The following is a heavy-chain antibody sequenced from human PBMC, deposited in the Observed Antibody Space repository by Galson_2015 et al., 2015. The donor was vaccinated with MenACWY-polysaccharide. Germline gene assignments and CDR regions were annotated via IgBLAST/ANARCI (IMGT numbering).Heavy chain of an antibody. CDR2: IDTSGTSA. Sequence: SLRLSCAVSGFTFRSHDMNWVRQAPGKGLEWVSYIDTSGTSAKYADPVKGRFIMSRDNAKNSLYLQMNSLRLEDTAVYYCARDTPGVEDFDYWGQGILVTVSS. J-gene: IGHJ4*02. CDR3: ARDTPGVEDFDY. D-gene: IGHD3-10*01. V-gene: IGHV3-48*03. CDR1: GFTFRSHD.